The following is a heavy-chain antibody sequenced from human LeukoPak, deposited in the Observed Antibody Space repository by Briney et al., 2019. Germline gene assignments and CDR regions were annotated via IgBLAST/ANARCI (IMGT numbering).Heavy chain of an antibody. V-gene: IGHV4-39*07. CDR2: IYYTGNT. CDR3: ASVTGVVGAVDY. J-gene: IGHJ4*02. Sequence: SETLSLTCTVSGVSISSSNSYWGWIRQPPGKGLEWIASIYYTGNTYYNTSLKSRVTISVDTSKNQFSLKLSSVTAADTAVYYCASVTGVVGAVDYWGQGTLVTVSS. D-gene: IGHD1-26*01. CDR1: GVSISSSNSY.